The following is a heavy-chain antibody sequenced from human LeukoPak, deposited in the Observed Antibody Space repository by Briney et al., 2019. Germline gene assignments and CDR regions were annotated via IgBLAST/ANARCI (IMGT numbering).Heavy chain of an antibody. V-gene: IGHV3-21*01. Sequence: GGSLRLSCAASGFTFSSYSMNWVRQAPGKGLEWVSSISSSSYIYYADSVKGRFTISRDNAKNSLYLQMNSLRAEDTAVYYCARATPKTYYDFWCGYTNYYMDVWGKGTTVTVSS. D-gene: IGHD3-3*01. J-gene: IGHJ6*03. CDR2: ISSSSYI. CDR3: ARATPKTYYDFWCGYTNYYMDV. CDR1: GFTFSSYS.